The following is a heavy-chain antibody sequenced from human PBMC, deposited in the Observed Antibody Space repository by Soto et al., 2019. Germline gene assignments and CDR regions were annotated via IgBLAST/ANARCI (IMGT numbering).Heavy chain of an antibody. CDR1: GFSLSTSGVG. J-gene: IGHJ5*02. CDR3: AHTQVYYDFWSGYSQFNWFDP. CDR2: IYWDDDK. V-gene: IGHV2-5*02. Sequence: SGPTLVNPTQTLTLTCTFSGFSLSTSGVGVGWIRQPPGKALEWLALIYWDDDKRYSPSLKSRLTITKDTSKNQVVLTMTNMDPVDTATYYCAHTQVYYDFWSGYSQFNWFDPWGQGTLVTVSS. D-gene: IGHD3-3*01.